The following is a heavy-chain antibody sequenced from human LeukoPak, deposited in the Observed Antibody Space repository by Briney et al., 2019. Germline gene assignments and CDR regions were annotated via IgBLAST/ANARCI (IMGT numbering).Heavy chain of an antibody. D-gene: IGHD3-22*01. V-gene: IGHV4-4*07. CDR3: ARAGYYYDSSGYFDY. CDR1: GGSISSYY. CDR2: IYTSGST. Sequence: SETLSLTCTVSGGSISSYYWSWIRQPAGKGLEWIGRIYTSGSTNCNPSLKSRVTMSVDTSKNQFSLKLSSVTAADTAVYYCARAGYYYDSSGYFDYWGQGTLVTVSS. J-gene: IGHJ4*02.